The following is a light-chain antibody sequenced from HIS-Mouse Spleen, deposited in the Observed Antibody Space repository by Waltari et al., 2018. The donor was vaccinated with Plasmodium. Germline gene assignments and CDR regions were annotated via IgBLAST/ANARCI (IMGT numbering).Light chain of an antibody. CDR2: EDS. Sequence: SYELTQPPSVSVSPRQTARFTCSGDSLPKKYAYWYQQNSGQAPVLVIYEDSKRPSGIPERFSGASSGTMATLTISGAQVEDEADYYCYSTDSSDNHRVFGGGTKLTVL. CDR3: YSTDSSDNHRV. CDR1: SLPKKY. V-gene: IGLV3-10*01. J-gene: IGLJ3*02.